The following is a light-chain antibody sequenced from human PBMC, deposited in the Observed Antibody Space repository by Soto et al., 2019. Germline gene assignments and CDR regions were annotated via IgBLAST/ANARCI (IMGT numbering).Light chain of an antibody. J-gene: IGLJ1*01. CDR1: SSDIGGYDY. CDR2: EGS. V-gene: IGLV2-14*01. CDR3: SSFTSSSTLYV. Sequence: QSLLTHPASVSGSPGQSITISCSGTSSDIGGYDYVSWYQQHPGKAPKLMIYEGSKRPSGVSNRFSGSKSGNTASLTITGLQAEDEADYYCSSFTSSSTLYVFGTGTKVTVL.